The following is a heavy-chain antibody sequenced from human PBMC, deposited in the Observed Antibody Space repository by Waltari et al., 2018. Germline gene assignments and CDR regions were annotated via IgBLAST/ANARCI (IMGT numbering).Heavy chain of an antibody. D-gene: IGHD6-6*01. V-gene: IGHV3-30*18. J-gene: IGHJ4*02. CDR1: GFTFSSYG. CDR2: IWYDGSNK. Sequence: QVQLVESGGGVVQPGRSLRLSCAASGFTFSSYGMHWVRQAPGKGLEWVAVIWYDGSNKYYADSVKGRFTISRDNSKNTLYLQMNSLRAEDTAMYYCAKARASSSGGYFDYWGQGTLVTVSS. CDR3: AKARASSSGGYFDY.